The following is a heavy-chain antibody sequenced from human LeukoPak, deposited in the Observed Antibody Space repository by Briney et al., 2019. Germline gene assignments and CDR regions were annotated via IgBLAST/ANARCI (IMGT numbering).Heavy chain of an antibody. D-gene: IGHD3-3*01. CDR2: IYHSGST. V-gene: IGHV4-4*02. CDR3: ARPTIFGVVIDDAFDI. CDR1: GGSISSSNW. J-gene: IGHJ3*02. Sequence: SETLSLTCAVSGGSISSSNWWSWVRQPPGKGLEWIGEIYHSGSTNYNPSLKSRVTISVDKSKNQFSLKLSSVTAADTAVYYCARPTIFGVVIDDAFDIWGQGTMVTVSS.